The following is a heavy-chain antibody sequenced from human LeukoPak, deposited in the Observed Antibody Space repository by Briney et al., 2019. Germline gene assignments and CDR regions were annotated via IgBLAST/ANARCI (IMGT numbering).Heavy chain of an antibody. CDR3: ARLPRVATPNNWFEP. Sequence: GASVKVSCQASGYTFTGYYMHWVRQAPGQGLEWMGWINPNSGGTNYAQKFQGRVTMTRDTSISTAYMELSRLGSDDTAVYYCARLPRVATPNNWFEPWGQGTLVTVSS. V-gene: IGHV1-2*02. J-gene: IGHJ5*02. CDR1: GYTFTGYY. CDR2: INPNSGGT. D-gene: IGHD5-12*01.